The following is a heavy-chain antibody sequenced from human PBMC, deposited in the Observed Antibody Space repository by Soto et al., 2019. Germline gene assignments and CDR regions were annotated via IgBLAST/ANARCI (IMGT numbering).Heavy chain of an antibody. Sequence: GGSLRLSCAASGFTFSSYWMSWVRQAPGKGLEWVANIKQDGSEKYYVDSVKGRFTISRDNAKNSLYLQMNSLRAEDTAVYYCARDSHSSWYYYNKGPRNFDYWGQGTLVTVSS. CDR1: GFTFSSYW. V-gene: IGHV3-7*01. CDR2: IKQDGSEK. D-gene: IGHD6-13*01. J-gene: IGHJ4*02. CDR3: ARDSHSSWYYYNKGPRNFDY.